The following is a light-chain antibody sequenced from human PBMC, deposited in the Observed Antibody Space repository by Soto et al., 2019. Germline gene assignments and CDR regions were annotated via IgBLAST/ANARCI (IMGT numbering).Light chain of an antibody. CDR2: EVT. CDR3: QSYDSSLSGSLYV. J-gene: IGLJ1*01. V-gene: IGLV2-14*01. Sequence: QSVLTQPASVSGSPGQSITISCTGTSSDVGAYNYVSWYQHHPGKVPKLLIYEVTNRPSGVSDRFSGSKSGNTASLTISGLQAEDEADYYCQSYDSSLSGSLYVFXTGTKGTVL. CDR1: SSDVGAYNY.